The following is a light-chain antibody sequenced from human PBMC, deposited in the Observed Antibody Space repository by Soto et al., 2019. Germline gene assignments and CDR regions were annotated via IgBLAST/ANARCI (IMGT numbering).Light chain of an antibody. J-gene: IGKJ3*01. CDR1: QSMSSW. Sequence: DIQMTQSPSTLSASVGDRVTITCRASQSMSSWLAWYQQKPGKAPKLLIYDASSLESGVPSSFSGSGSGTEFNLTISSLQPDDLATYFCQQYNSYSFTFGLGTKVDIK. CDR2: DAS. CDR3: QQYNSYSFT. V-gene: IGKV1-5*01.